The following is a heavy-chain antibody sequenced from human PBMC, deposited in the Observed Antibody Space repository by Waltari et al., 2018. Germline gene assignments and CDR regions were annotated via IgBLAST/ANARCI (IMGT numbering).Heavy chain of an antibody. CDR1: GGSLNRSNYY. D-gene: IGHD5-12*01. V-gene: IGHV4-39*01. Sequence: QLLLQESGPGLVTPSETLSLTCTVSGGSLNRSNYYWGWVRQSPGKGLEWIASIYYSGRAYYNPTLESRLTISGDTSKNQFSLRLYSVTAADTAVYYCARHWKRNGYRFDPWGQGTRVTVSS. CDR2: IYYSGRA. CDR3: ARHWKRNGYRFDP. J-gene: IGHJ5*02.